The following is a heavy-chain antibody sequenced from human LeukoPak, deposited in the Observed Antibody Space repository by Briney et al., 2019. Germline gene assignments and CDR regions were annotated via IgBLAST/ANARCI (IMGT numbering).Heavy chain of an antibody. CDR3: ARVGCSGGSCYPEDYCYYYYMDV. J-gene: IGHJ6*03. CDR1: GGTFSSYA. CDR2: IIPIFGTA. D-gene: IGHD2-15*01. Sequence: GASVKVSCKASGGTFSSYAISWVRQAPGQGLEWMGGIIPIFGTANYAQKFQGRVTITADKSTSTAYMELSSLRSEDTAVYYCARVGCSGGSCYPEDYCYYYYMDVWGKGTTVTVSS. V-gene: IGHV1-69*06.